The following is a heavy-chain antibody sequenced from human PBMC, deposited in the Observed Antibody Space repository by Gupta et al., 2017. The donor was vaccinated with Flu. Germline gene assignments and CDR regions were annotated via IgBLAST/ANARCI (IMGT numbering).Heavy chain of an antibody. CDR3: VRNSHKIQGGNGFDT. Sequence: YYWSWIRQTTGKGLEWIGEVYHAVGQNYNPYLDGRDTRSIDTSRRQFSLKLTSVTVADTAMYEGVRNSHKIQGGNGFDTWGRG. CDR2: VYHAVGQ. D-gene: IGHD3-16*01. CDR1: YY. V-gene: IGHV4-34*01. J-gene: IGHJ5*02.